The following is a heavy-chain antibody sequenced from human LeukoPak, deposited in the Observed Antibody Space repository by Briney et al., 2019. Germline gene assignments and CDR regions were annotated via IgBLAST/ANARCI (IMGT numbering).Heavy chain of an antibody. D-gene: IGHD5-12*01. CDR2: IYYSGST. CDR1: GGSISSGGYY. CDR3: ARVYLFVATNWFDP. Sequence: SETLSLTCTVSGGSISSGGYYWSWIRQHPGKGLEWIGYIYYSGSTYYNPSLKSRVTISVDTSKNQFSLKLSSVTAADTAVYYCARVYLFVATNWFDPWGQGTLVTVSS. V-gene: IGHV4-31*03. J-gene: IGHJ5*02.